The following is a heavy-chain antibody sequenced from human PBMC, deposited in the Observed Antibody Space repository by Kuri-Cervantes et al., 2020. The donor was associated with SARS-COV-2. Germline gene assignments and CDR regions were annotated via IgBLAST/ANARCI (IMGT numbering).Heavy chain of an antibody. V-gene: IGHV1-24*01. CDR3: ATWSGYYYYMDV. CDR2: FDPEDGET. D-gene: IGHD3-3*01. J-gene: IGHJ6*03. CDR1: GYTLTELS. Sequence: ASVKVSCKVSGYTLTELSMHWVRQAPGKGLEWMGGFDPEDGETIYAQKFQGRVTMTEDTSTDTAYMELSSLRSEDTAVYYCATWSGYYYYMDVWGKGTTVTDSS.